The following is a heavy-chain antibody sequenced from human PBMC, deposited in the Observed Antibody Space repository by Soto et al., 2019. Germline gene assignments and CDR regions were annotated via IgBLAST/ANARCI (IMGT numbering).Heavy chain of an antibody. V-gene: IGHV1-69*13. CDR2: IIPIFGTA. Sequence: EASVKVSCKASGGTFSSYAISWVRQAPGQGLEWMGGIIPIFGTANYAQKFQGRVTITADESTSTAYMELSSLRSEDTAVYYCAIRVALALYYYYGMDVWGQGTTVTVSS. CDR3: AIRVALALYYYYGMDV. J-gene: IGHJ6*02. CDR1: GGTFSSYA. D-gene: IGHD3-3*01.